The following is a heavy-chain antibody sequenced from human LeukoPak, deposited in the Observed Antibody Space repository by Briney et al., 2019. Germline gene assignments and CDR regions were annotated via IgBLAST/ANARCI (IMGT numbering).Heavy chain of an antibody. CDR3: AKGYHDSGGSWTPSDF. D-gene: IGHD3-22*01. J-gene: IGHJ4*02. Sequence: GGSLRLSCAASGFTFSSYSMNWVRQAPGKGLEWVSCISSRSTYTYYADSVKGRFTSSRDNAKNSLYLQMNSLRAEDTAVYYCAKGYHDSGGSWTPSDFWGQGALVTVSS. CDR1: GFTFSSYS. V-gene: IGHV3-21*01. CDR2: ISSRSTYT.